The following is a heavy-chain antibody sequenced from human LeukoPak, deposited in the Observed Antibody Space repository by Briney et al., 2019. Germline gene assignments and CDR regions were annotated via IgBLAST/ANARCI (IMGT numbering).Heavy chain of an antibody. CDR1: GGSISSYY. V-gene: IGHV4-59*01. D-gene: IGHD6-13*01. Sequence: PSETLSLTCTVSGGSISSYYWSWIRQPPGKGLEWIGYIYYSGSTNYNPSLKSRVTISVDTSKNQFSLKLSSVTAADTAVYYCARGDGITSSWYVIDYWGQGTLVTVSS. CDR3: ARGDGITSSWYVIDY. J-gene: IGHJ4*02. CDR2: IYYSGST.